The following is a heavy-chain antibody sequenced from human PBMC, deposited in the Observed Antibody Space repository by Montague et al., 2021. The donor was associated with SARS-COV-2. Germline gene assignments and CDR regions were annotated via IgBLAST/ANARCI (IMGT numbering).Heavy chain of an antibody. CDR1: GFIFSNYE. CDR2: ISSSGSTI. J-gene: IGHJ3*02. CDR3: ARDRYGDYDDFDI. D-gene: IGHD4-17*01. Sequence: SLRLSCPASGFIFSNYEMHWVRQAPGKGLEWVSHISSSGSTISYADSVKGRFTISRDNAKNSLYLQMNSLRAEDTAVYYCARDRYGDYDDFDIWGQGTMVTVSS. V-gene: IGHV3-48*03.